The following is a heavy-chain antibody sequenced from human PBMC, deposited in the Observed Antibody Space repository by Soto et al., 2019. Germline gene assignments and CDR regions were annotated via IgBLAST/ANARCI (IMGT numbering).Heavy chain of an antibody. CDR1: GGSVSSGSDY. V-gene: IGHV4-61*01. Sequence: QVQLQESGPGLVKPSETLSLTCTVSGGSVSSGSDYWSWIRQPPGKGLEWIGFIYYIGSTNYNPSLKSRVTISLDTSKNQFSLKLGSVTAADTAVYYCAGGDRSGGNGEIDYWRQGTLVTVSS. J-gene: IGHJ4*02. D-gene: IGHD2-15*01. CDR3: AGGDRSGGNGEIDY. CDR2: IYYIGST.